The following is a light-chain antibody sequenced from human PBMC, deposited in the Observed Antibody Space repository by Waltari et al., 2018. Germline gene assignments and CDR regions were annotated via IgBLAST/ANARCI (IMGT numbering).Light chain of an antibody. CDR2: RNS. Sequence: QPVLTQPPSASGTPAQRATIPCSGSSPNIGSNYVSCYQQLPGTAPKLLIYRNSQRPSGVPDRFSGSKSGTSASLAISGLRSEDEADYYCAAWDDSLSARFVFGTGTKVTVL. V-gene: IGLV1-47*01. CDR1: SPNIGSNY. CDR3: AAWDDSLSARFV. J-gene: IGLJ1*01.